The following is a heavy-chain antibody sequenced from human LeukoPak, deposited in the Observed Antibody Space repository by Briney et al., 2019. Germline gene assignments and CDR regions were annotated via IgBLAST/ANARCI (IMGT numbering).Heavy chain of an antibody. J-gene: IGHJ4*02. Sequence: GGSLRLSCAASGFTFGSYEMNWVRQAPGKGLEWVSYISSSGSTIYYADSVKGRFTISRDNAKNSLYLQMNSLRAEDTAVYYCASHSEYGDYFDYWGQGTLVTVSS. V-gene: IGHV3-48*03. CDR2: ISSSGSTI. CDR1: GFTFGSYE. D-gene: IGHD4-17*01. CDR3: ASHSEYGDYFDY.